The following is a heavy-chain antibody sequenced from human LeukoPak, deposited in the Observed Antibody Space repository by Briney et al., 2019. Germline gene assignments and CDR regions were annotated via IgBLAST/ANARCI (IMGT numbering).Heavy chain of an antibody. CDR2: IYDSGST. Sequence: SETLSLTCTVSGGSISGYYWSWIRQPPGKGLEWIGYIYDSGSTNYNPSLENRVTMSLDMFKNHFSLKLSSVTAADTAVYYCARDSSSSVLAWFDPWGQGTLVTVSS. D-gene: IGHD6-13*01. CDR3: ARDSSSSVLAWFDP. J-gene: IGHJ5*02. V-gene: IGHV4-59*01. CDR1: GGSISGYY.